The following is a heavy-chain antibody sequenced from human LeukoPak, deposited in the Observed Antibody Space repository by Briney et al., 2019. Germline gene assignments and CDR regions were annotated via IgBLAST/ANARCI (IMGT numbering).Heavy chain of an antibody. J-gene: IGHJ4*02. CDR2: IYYSGST. CDR1: GGSISSYY. V-gene: IGHV4-59*01. D-gene: IGHD4-23*01. CDR3: ARAPVYGGSYLDY. Sequence: SETLSLTCTVSGGSISSYYWSWIRQPPGKGLEWIGYIYYSGSTNYNPSLKSRVTISVDTSKNQFSLKLSSVTAADTAVYYCARAPVYGGSYLDYWGQGTLVTVSS.